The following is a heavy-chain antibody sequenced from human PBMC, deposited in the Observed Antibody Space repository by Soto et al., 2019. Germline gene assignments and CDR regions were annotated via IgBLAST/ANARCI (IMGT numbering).Heavy chain of an antibody. V-gene: IGHV3-30*03. CDR2: MSYAGSSQ. Sequence: QVQLVESGGGVVQPGRSLRLSCAASGFTFSYHGMHWVRQAPGKGLEWVAVMSYAGSSQYYADSVKGRFTISRDNSKHTLYLQMNSLSDEDTGVYYCARDRGFCRGGTGSLFDLWVQGTLVTVSS. CDR3: ARDRGFCRGGTGSLFDL. J-gene: IGHJ4*02. D-gene: IGHD2-15*01. CDR1: GFTFSYHG.